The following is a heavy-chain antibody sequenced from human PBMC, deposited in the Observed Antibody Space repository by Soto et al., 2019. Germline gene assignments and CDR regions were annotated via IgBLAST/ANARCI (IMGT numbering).Heavy chain of an antibody. CDR3: AKGRAITVYGVDILFDY. CDR2: ISGSGDNT. D-gene: IGHD3-3*01. V-gene: IGHV3-23*01. Sequence: EVQLLESGGGLVQPGGSLRLSCKASGFSFSDYAMTWVRQAPGKGLEWVSVISGSGDNTFYAASVMGRFAISRDNSKNALYLQMNSLSADDAAVYFCAKGRAITVYGVDILFDYWGLGTLVTVSS. J-gene: IGHJ4*01. CDR1: GFSFSDYA.